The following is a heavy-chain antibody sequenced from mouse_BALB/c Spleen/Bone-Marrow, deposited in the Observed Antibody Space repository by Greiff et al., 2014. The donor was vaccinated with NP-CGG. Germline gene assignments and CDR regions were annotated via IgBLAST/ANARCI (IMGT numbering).Heavy chain of an antibody. CDR2: IYPSDSYT. Sequence: QLVESGAELVRPGASVKLSCKASGYTFTSYWINWVKQRPGQGLEWIGNIYPSDSYTNYNQKFKDKATLTVDKSSSTAYMQLSSPTSEDSAVYYCTRTWGYGYDWFAYWGQGTLVTVSA. J-gene: IGHJ3*01. V-gene: IGHV1S126*01. CDR1: GYTFTSYW. CDR3: TRTWGYGYDWFAY. D-gene: IGHD2-2*01.